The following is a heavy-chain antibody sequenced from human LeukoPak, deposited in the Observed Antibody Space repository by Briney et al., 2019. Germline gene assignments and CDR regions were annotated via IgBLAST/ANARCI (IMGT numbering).Heavy chain of an antibody. CDR1: GFTFSSYA. V-gene: IGHV3-30-3*01. J-gene: IGHJ4*02. Sequence: GRSLRLSYAASGFTFSSYAMHWVRQAPGKGLEWVAVISYDGSNKYYADSVKGRFTISRDNSKNTLYLQMNSLRAEDTAVYYCARGEDDSSGYDPYYFDYWGQGTLVTVSS. CDR2: ISYDGSNK. D-gene: IGHD3-22*01. CDR3: ARGEDDSSGYDPYYFDY.